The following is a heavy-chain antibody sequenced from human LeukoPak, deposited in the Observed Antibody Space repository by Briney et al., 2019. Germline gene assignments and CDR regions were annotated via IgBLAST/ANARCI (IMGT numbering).Heavy chain of an antibody. CDR1: GFTFSSYS. V-gene: IGHV3-21*01. CDR3: ARGTMGSSSWYLA. Sequence: GGSLRLSCAASGFTFSSYSMNWVRRAPGKGLEWVSSISSSSSYIYYADSVKGRFTISRDNAKNSLYLRMNSLRAEDTAVYYCARGTMGSSSWYLAWGQGTLVTVSS. J-gene: IGHJ5*02. D-gene: IGHD6-13*01. CDR2: ISSSSSYI.